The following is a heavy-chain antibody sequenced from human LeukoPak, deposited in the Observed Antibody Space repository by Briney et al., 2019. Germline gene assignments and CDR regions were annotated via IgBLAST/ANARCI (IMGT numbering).Heavy chain of an antibody. CDR2: ISYDGSNK. Sequence: AGGSLRLSCAASGFTFSSYGMHWVRQAPGKGLEWVAVISYDGSNKYYADSVKGRFTISRDNSKNTLYLQMNSLRAEDTAVYYCAKDSGVIIMIYYFDYWGQGTLVTVSS. CDR3: AKDSGVIIMIYYFDY. CDR1: GFTFSSYG. D-gene: IGHD3-3*01. J-gene: IGHJ4*02. V-gene: IGHV3-30*18.